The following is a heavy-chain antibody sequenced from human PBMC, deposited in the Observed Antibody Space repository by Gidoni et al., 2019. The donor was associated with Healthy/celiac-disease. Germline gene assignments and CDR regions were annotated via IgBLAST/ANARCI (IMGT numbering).Heavy chain of an antibody. D-gene: IGHD1-26*01. V-gene: IGHV1-69*08. CDR3: ARESSGSYYGALDY. J-gene: IGHJ4*02. CDR1: GGTFTSYT. CDR2: IIPILGIA. Sequence: QVQRVQSGAEVKKPGSSVKVSCKASGGTFTSYTISWVRQAPGQGLEWMGRIIPILGIANSSQKFQGSVTITADQSTSPAYMELSSLRSEDTAVYYCARESSGSYYGALDYWGQGTLVTVSS.